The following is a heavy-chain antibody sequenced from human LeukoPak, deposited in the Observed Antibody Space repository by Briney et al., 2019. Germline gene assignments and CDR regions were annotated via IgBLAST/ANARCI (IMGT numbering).Heavy chain of an antibody. V-gene: IGHV4-34*01. D-gene: IGHD5-12*01. J-gene: IGHJ4*02. CDR1: GGSFSGYY. Sequence: SETLSLTCAVYGGSFSGYYWSWIRQPPGKGLEWIGEINHSGSTNYNPSLKSRVTMSVDTSKNQFSLKLSSVTAADTAVYYCARDLYSGYPYYFDYWGQGTLVTVSS. CDR3: ARDLYSGYPYYFDY. CDR2: INHSGST.